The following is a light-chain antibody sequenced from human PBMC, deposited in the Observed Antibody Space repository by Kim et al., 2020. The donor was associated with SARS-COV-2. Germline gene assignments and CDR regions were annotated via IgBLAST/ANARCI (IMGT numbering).Light chain of an antibody. CDR3: YSAADNLV. J-gene: IGLJ2*01. CDR2: KDS. CDR1: VLAKKY. Sequence: SYELTQPSSVSVSPGQTARITCSGDVLAKKYGRWFQQKPGQAPVVVIYKDSERPSGIPERFFGSSSGTTVTLTISGAQVEEEADYYCYSAADNLVFG. V-gene: IGLV3-27*01.